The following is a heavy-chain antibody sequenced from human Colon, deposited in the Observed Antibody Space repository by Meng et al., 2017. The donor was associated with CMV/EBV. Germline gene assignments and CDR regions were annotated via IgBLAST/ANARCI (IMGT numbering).Heavy chain of an antibody. Sequence: QVQVVESGGGVVQPGRSLRLSCAASGFTFNSYSIHWVRQAPGKGLEWVAVISSDGSIKYYTDSVKGRFTISRDNSKNTLYLQMNSLRTEDTSVYYCARERQGSRQTFDYWGQGTLVTVSS. CDR3: ARERQGSRQTFDY. J-gene: IGHJ4*02. CDR1: GFTFNSYS. V-gene: IGHV3-30-3*01. CDR2: ISSDGSIK.